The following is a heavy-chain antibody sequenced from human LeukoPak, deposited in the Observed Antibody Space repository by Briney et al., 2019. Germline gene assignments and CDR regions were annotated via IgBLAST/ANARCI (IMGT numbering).Heavy chain of an antibody. Sequence: SVKVSCKASGGTFSSYAISWVRQAPGQGLEWMGGIIPIFGTANYAQKFQGRVTITADESTSTAYMELSSLRSEDTAVYYCARSIKSYQLLLYFDYWGQGPLVTVSS. V-gene: IGHV1-69*13. J-gene: IGHJ4*02. D-gene: IGHD2-2*01. CDR1: GGTFSSYA. CDR2: IIPIFGTA. CDR3: ARSIKSYQLLLYFDY.